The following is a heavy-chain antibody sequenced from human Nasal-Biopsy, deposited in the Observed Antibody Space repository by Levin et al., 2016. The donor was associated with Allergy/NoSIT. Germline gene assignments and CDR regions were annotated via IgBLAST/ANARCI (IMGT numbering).Heavy chain of an antibody. D-gene: IGHD3-22*01. J-gene: IGHJ4*02. Sequence: GESLKISCAASGFTFSNYAIHWVRQAPGKGLEWVAVISYHGSEYYHADSVQGRFTISRDNSKNTMYLQMDSLTTEDTATYYCARDPKMGQISMIAPEWWGQGTLVTVSS. CDR2: ISYHGSEY. CDR3: ARDPKMGQISMIAPEW. CDR1: GFTFSNYA. V-gene: IGHV3-30-3*01.